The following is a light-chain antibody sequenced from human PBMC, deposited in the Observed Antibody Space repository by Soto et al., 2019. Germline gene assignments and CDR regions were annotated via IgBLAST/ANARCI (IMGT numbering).Light chain of an antibody. Sequence: QSALTQPASVSGSPGQAITISCTGTSSDIGAYIYVSWYQQHPGKAPKLIIFDVSDWPSGVPNRFSGSKSGNTASLTISGLLPEDEADYYCLSFRDTNTPVLFGGGTKLTVL. CDR3: LSFRDTNTPVL. V-gene: IGLV2-14*03. CDR2: DVS. CDR1: SSDIGAYIY. J-gene: IGLJ2*01.